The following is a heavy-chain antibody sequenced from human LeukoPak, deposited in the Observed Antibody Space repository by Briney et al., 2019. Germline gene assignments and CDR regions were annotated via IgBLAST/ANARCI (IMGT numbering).Heavy chain of an antibody. Sequence: SETLSLTCTVSGDSISTYYWTWIRQPPGKGLEWIGYIDYSGSTNYNPSLESRVTISVDTSKNQCSLNLTSLTTADTAVYYCARLGYCSGGNCYLRAYFDYWGQGTLVTVSS. CDR3: ARLGYCSGGNCYLRAYFDY. V-gene: IGHV4-59*01. D-gene: IGHD2-15*01. CDR2: IDYSGST. J-gene: IGHJ4*02. CDR1: GDSISTYY.